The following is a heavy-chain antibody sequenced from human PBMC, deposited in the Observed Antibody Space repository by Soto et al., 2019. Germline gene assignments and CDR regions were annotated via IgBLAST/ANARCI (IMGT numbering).Heavy chain of an antibody. V-gene: IGHV3-7*01. CDR2: IKQDGSEK. D-gene: IGHD5-18*01. CDR3: ARVGLRPPWAFDI. Sequence: GGSLRLSCAASGFTFSSYWMSWVRQAPGKGLEWVANIKQDGSEKYYVDSVKGRFTISRDNAKNSLYLQMNSLRAEDTAVYYCARVGLRPPWAFDIWGQGTMVTVSS. J-gene: IGHJ3*02. CDR1: GFTFSSYW.